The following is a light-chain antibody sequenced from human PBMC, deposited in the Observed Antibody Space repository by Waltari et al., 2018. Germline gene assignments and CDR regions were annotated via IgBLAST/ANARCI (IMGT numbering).Light chain of an antibody. CDR1: SGHSSNI. V-gene: IGLV4-69*01. J-gene: IGLJ3*02. CDR3: QTGGHGTWV. Sequence: QLVVTQSPSASASLGASVKLTCTLSSGHSSNIIAWLQQQSEKGPRYLMKVNSDGSHSRGDAIHDRFSGSSSEAERHLTISSLQAEDEADYYCQTGGHGTWVFGGGTKLTVL. CDR2: VNSDGSH.